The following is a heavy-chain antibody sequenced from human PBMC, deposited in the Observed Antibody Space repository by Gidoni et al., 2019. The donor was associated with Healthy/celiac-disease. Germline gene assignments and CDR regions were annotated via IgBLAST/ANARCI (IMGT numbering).Heavy chain of an antibody. V-gene: IGHV4-34*01. CDR3: ARGAVLRFLEWLPRGFDI. CDR2: INHSGST. J-gene: IGHJ3*02. CDR1: GGSFSGYY. D-gene: IGHD3-3*01. Sequence: QVQLQQWGAGLLKPSETLSLTCAVDGGSFSGYYWSWIRQPPGKGLEWIGEINHSGSTNYNPSLKNRVTISVDTSKNQFSLKLSSVTAADTAVYYCARGAVLRFLEWLPRGFDIWGQGTMVTVSS.